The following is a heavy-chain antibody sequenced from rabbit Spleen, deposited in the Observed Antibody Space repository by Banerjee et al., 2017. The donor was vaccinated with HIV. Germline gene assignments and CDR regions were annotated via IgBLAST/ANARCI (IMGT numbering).Heavy chain of an antibody. CDR3: ARDYAGDGGFAFDP. V-gene: IGHV1S40*01. D-gene: IGHD4-2*01. CDR1: GFSSSSVYW. J-gene: IGHJ2*01. Sequence: QSLEESGGDLVKPGASLTLTCTASGFSSSSVYWIYWVRQAPGKGLEWISCIAGSSSGFTYSATWATGRFTISKTSSTTVTLQMTSLTAADTATYFCARDYAGDGGFAFDPWGPGTLVTVS. CDR2: IAGSSSGFT.